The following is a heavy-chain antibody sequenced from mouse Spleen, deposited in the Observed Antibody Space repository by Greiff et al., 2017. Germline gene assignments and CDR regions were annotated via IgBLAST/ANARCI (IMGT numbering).Heavy chain of an antibody. CDR3: ARRTTVVARGYAMDY. J-gene: IGHJ4*01. CDR1: GFTFSSYA. Sequence: EVKLVESGGGLVKPGGSLKLSCAASGFTFSSYAMSWVRQTPEKRLEWVATISSGGSYTYYPDSVKGRFTISRDNAKNTLYLQMSSLRSEDTAMYYCARRTTVVARGYAMDYWGQGTSVTVSS. D-gene: IGHD1-1*01. CDR2: ISSGGSYT. V-gene: IGHV5-9-1*01.